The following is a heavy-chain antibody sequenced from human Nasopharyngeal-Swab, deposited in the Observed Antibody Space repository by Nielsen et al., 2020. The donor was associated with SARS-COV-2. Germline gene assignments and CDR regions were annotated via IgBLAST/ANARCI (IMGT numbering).Heavy chain of an antibody. V-gene: IGHV4-39*01. D-gene: IGHD1-7*01. J-gene: IGHJ4*02. CDR2: IHYIGGT. CDR1: GDSLNSNYH. CDR3: ARLELRSTYFES. Sequence: LRLSCTVTGDSLNSNYHWGWPRQLPWKGLVWFAIIHYIGGTHFNPSLKPRVTISVDTSNDQFSLKLNSVTAADTAVYYCARLELRSTYFESWGQGTLVTVSS.